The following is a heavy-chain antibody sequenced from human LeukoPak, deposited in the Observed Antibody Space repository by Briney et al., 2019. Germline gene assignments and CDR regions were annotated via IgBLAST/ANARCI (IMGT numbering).Heavy chain of an antibody. CDR2: IYYSGST. J-gene: IGHJ3*02. V-gene: IGHV4-39*01. D-gene: IGHD3-22*01. Sequence: SETLSLTCTVSGGSISSSSYYWGWIRQPPGKGLEWIGSIYYSGSTYYNPSLKSRVTISVDTSKNQFSLKLSSVTAADTAVYYCATATPYYYDSSGLWDAFDIWGQGTMVTVSS. CDR3: ATATPYYYDSSGLWDAFDI. CDR1: GGSISSSSYY.